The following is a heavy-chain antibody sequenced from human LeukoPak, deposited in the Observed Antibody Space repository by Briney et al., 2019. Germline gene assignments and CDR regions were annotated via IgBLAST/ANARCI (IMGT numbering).Heavy chain of an antibody. Sequence: SVKVSCKASGGTFSSYAISWVRQAPGQGLEWMGGIIPIFGTANYAQKFQGRVTITADKSTSTAYMELSSLRSEDTAVYYCARRTWIRGGSKSWFDPWGQGTLVTVSS. CDR2: IIPIFGTA. CDR1: GGTFSSYA. CDR3: ARRTWIRGGSKSWFDP. V-gene: IGHV1-69*06. D-gene: IGHD5-18*01. J-gene: IGHJ5*02.